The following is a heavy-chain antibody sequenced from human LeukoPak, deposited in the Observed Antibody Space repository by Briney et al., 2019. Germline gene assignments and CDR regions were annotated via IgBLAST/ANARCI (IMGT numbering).Heavy chain of an antibody. D-gene: IGHD1-26*01. CDR2: IGAYAART. V-gene: IGHV3-23*01. CDR1: GFDFSSYA. Sequence: GGSLRLSCVASGFDFSSYAMTWVRQAPGRGLEWVSTIGAYAARTYYADSVKGRFTTSRENSKSTLSLQMNSLRAEDTALYYCAKDPLGGGSSLTNWFDSWGQGVWVTVSS. CDR3: AKDPLGGGSSLTNWFDS. J-gene: IGHJ5*01.